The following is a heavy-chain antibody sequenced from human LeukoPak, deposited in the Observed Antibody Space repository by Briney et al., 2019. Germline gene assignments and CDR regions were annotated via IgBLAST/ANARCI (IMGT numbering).Heavy chain of an antibody. CDR2: IYYSGST. Sequence: SETLSLTCTVSGGSISSYYWNWNRQPPGKGLEWIGCIYYSGSTNNNPSLKSRVTISVDTSKNQFSLKLTSVTAADTAVYYCSRGEDAFDIWGQGTMVTVSS. J-gene: IGHJ3*02. CDR3: SRGEDAFDI. CDR1: GGSISSYY. V-gene: IGHV4-59*01.